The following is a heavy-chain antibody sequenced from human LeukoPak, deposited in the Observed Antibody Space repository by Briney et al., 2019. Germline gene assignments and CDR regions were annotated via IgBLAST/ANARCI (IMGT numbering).Heavy chain of an antibody. V-gene: IGHV3-43*01. D-gene: IGHD6-19*01. CDR2: ISWDGTT. CDR3: VKDLSFESSGHVFEC. Sequence: GGSLRLSCAASGFTFEDYTLHWVRQAPGKTLEWVSLISWDGTTYYTDSVKGRFTMSRDNSKNSLYLQMDTLRSEDTAFYYCVKDLSFESSGHVFECWGQGTLVTVSS. CDR1: GFTFEDYT. J-gene: IGHJ4*02.